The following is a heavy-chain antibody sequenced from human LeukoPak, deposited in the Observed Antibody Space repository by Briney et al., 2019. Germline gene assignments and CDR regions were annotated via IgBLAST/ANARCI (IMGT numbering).Heavy chain of an antibody. D-gene: IGHD3/OR15-3a*01. J-gene: IGHJ4*02. CDR1: SGSFSGYY. CDR3: AGEARGLFY. V-gene: IGHV4-34*01. Sequence: SETLSLTCAVYSGSFSGYYWTWIRQPPGKGLEWIGEIKHSGRTTYTPSLKSRVSTSVDPSKNQFSLKLSSVTAADTAMYYCAGEARGLFYWGQGTLVTVSS. CDR2: IKHSGRT.